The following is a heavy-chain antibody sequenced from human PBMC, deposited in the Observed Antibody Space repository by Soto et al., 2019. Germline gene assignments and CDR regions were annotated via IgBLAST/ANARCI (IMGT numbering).Heavy chain of an antibody. Sequence: QVQLQESGPGLVKPSETLSLTCTVSGGSVSGYYWSWIRQSPENGLQWIVYIYDSGNINYNPSLKSRITVSVDTSKNQVSLKLSSVTAADTAVYYCARHYASGTYPLEYWGPGTLVTVSS. J-gene: IGHJ4*02. D-gene: IGHD3-10*01. V-gene: IGHV4-59*08. CDR1: GGSVSGYY. CDR2: IYDSGNI. CDR3: ARHYASGTYPLEY.